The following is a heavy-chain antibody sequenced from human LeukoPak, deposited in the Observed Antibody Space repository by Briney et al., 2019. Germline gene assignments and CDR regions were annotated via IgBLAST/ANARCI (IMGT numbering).Heavy chain of an antibody. D-gene: IGHD1-26*01. CDR2: ISGSGVST. Sequence: GGSLRLSCAASGFTFDNYAMSWVRQAPGKGLEWVSAISGSGVSTYYADSVRGRFTTSRDNSKNTLYVQMNSLRAEDTAVYYSAKQIANWAVCFDYWGPGILVTVSS. V-gene: IGHV3-23*01. J-gene: IGHJ4*02. CDR3: AKQIANWAVCFDY. CDR1: GFTFDNYA.